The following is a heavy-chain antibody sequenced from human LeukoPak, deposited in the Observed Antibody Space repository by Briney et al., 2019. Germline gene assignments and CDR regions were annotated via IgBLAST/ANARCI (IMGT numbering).Heavy chain of an antibody. Sequence: PSETLSLTCTASGGSISSYYWSWIRQPPGRGLEWIGYIYYSGSTNYNPSLKSRVTISVDTSKNQFSLKLSSVTAADTAVYYCARDIVVVPAAIDYFDYWGQGTLVTVSS. CDR3: ARDIVVVPAAIDYFDY. CDR1: GGSISSYY. J-gene: IGHJ4*02. D-gene: IGHD2-2*01. CDR2: IYYSGST. V-gene: IGHV4-59*01.